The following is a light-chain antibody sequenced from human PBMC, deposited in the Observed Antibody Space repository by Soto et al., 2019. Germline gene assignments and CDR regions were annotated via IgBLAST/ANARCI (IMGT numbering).Light chain of an antibody. CDR2: GAS. V-gene: IGKV3-15*01. CDR3: QQHKNWPPT. CDR1: QSVSSN. J-gene: IGKJ1*01. Sequence: ETVMTQSPATLSVSPGERATLSCRASQSVSSNLAWYQQKPGQAPRLLIYGASTRATGIPARFTGSGSGTEFTLSISSLQSEDLAVYYCQQHKNWPPTFGQGTKV.